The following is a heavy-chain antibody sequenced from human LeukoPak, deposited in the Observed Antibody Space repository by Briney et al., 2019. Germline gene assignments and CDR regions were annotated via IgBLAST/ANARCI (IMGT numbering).Heavy chain of an antibody. CDR1: GGSFSGYY. CDR3: ARDKFDY. Sequence: SETLSLTCAVYGGSFSGYYWSWIRQPPGKGLEWIGEINHSGSTNYNPSLKSRVTISVDTSKNQFSLKLSSVTAADAAVYYCARDKFDYWGQGTLVTVSS. V-gene: IGHV4-34*01. J-gene: IGHJ4*02. CDR2: INHSGST.